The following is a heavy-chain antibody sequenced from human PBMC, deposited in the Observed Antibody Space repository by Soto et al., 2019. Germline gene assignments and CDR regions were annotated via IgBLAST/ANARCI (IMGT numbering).Heavy chain of an antibody. CDR3: ARATKYGDFDY. CDR2: IYYSGST. Sequence: SETLSLTCTVSGGSISSYYWSWIRQPPGKGLEWIGYIYYSGSTNYNPSLKSRVTISVDTSKNQFSLKLSSVTAADTAVYYCARATKYGDFDYWGQGTLVTVSS. J-gene: IGHJ4*02. V-gene: IGHV4-59*01. CDR1: GGSISSYY. D-gene: IGHD4-17*01.